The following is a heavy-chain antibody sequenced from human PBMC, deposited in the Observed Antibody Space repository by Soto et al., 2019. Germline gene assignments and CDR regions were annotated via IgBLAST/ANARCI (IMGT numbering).Heavy chain of an antibody. Sequence: QVQLVESGGGVVQPGRSLRLSCAASGFTFSSYGMHWVRQAPGKGLEWVAVIWYDGSNKYYADSVKGRFTISRDNSKNTLYLQMNSLRAEDTAVYYCARDLKLSGSPDYYYDGMDVWGQGTTVTVSS. J-gene: IGHJ6*02. CDR1: GFTFSSYG. D-gene: IGHD1-26*01. V-gene: IGHV3-33*01. CDR3: ARDLKLSGSPDYYYDGMDV. CDR2: IWYDGSNK.